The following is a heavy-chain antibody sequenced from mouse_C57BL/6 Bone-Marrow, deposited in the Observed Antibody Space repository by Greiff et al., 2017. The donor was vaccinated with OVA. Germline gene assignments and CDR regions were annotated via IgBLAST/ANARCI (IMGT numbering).Heavy chain of an antibody. CDR1: GYTFTSYW. J-gene: IGHJ4*01. CDR2: IHPSDSDT. D-gene: IGHD1-1*01. CDR3: ATPHYYCSSYLYYYAMDY. Sequence: QVQLQQPGAELVKPGASVKVSCKASGYTFTSYWMHWVKQRPGQGLEWIGRIHPSDSDTNYNQKFKGKATLTVDKSSSTAYMQLSSLTSEYSAVYYCATPHYYCSSYLYYYAMDYWGQGTSVTVSS. V-gene: IGHV1-74*01.